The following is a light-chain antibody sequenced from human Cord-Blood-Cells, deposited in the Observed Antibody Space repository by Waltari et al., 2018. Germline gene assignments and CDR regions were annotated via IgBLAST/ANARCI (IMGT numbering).Light chain of an antibody. CDR1: SSDVGSYNL. Sequence: QSALTQPASVSGSPGQSITISCTGTSSDVGSYNLVSWYQQHPGKAPKLMIYEGSKRPSGVSNRFSGSKSGNTASLTISGLQAEEEADYYCCSYAGSSTFRVFGGGTKLTVL. CDR2: EGS. J-gene: IGLJ2*01. CDR3: CSYAGSSTFRV. V-gene: IGLV2-23*03.